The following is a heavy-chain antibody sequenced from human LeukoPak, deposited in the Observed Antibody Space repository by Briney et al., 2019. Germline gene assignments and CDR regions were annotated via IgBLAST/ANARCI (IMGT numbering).Heavy chain of an antibody. Sequence: PGRSLRLSCADSGFTFSSCAMHWVRQAPGKGLEWVAVISYDGSNKYYADSVKGRFTISGDNSKNTLYLQMNSLRAEDTAVYYCARDEAGDYRGTRFDYWGQGTLVTVSS. CDR3: ARDEAGDYRGTRFDY. CDR2: ISYDGSNK. J-gene: IGHJ4*02. D-gene: IGHD4-17*01. CDR1: GFTFSSCA. V-gene: IGHV3-30*04.